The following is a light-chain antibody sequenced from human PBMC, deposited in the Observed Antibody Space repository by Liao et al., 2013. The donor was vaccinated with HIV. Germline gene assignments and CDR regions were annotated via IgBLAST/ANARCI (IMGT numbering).Light chain of an antibody. CDR3: QTWDRTTYV. CDR1: YLGDKY. Sequence: SSELTQSPSVSVSPGQTASITCSGDYLGDKYASWYQHKPGQAPVLVIYQDNKRPSGIPERFSGSNSGNTATLTISGTQAIDEADYYCQTWDRTTYVFGSWDQGPPS. J-gene: IGLJ1*01. V-gene: IGLV3-1*01. CDR2: QDN.